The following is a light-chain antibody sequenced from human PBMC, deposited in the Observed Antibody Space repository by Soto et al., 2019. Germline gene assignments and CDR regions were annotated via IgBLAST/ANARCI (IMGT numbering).Light chain of an antibody. Sequence: QSVVTQPASVSGSPGQTITVSCTGTSSTVGGFNVVSWYQQHPGKAPKAIIYEGIKRPSGISNRISGSNSGSAASLTIFGLQYENEADYNCCSHVGATTYIFGPGTKVTVL. CDR1: SSTVGGFNV. J-gene: IGLJ1*01. CDR2: EGI. V-gene: IGLV2-23*01. CDR3: CSHVGATTYI.